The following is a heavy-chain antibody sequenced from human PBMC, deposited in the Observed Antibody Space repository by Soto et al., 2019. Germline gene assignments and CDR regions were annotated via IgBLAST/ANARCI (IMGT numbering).Heavy chain of an antibody. J-gene: IGHJ3*02. CDR3: ARGRDIVVVPVYDAFDI. Sequence: QVQLVQSGAEVKKPGASVKVSCKASGYTFTSYYMHWVRQAPGQGLEWMGIINPSGGSTSYAQKYQGRVTMTRDTSTSTVYMELSSLRSEDTAVYYCARGRDIVVVPVYDAFDIWGQGTMVTVSS. CDR1: GYTFTSYY. CDR2: INPSGGST. V-gene: IGHV1-46*01. D-gene: IGHD2-2*01.